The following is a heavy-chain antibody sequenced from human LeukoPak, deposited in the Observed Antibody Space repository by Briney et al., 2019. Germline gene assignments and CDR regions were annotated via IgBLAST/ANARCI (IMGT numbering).Heavy chain of an antibody. Sequence: PSETLSLTCAVYGGSFTGYYWTLIRQPPGKGLEWIGEIYHSGSTYYNPSLKSRVTISVDTSKNQFSLKLSSVTAADTAVYYCARRSHYSSSSGTSYWGQGTLVTVSS. CDR3: ARRSHYSSSSGTSY. J-gene: IGHJ4*02. CDR1: GGSFTGYY. CDR2: IYHSGST. D-gene: IGHD6-6*01. V-gene: IGHV4-34*01.